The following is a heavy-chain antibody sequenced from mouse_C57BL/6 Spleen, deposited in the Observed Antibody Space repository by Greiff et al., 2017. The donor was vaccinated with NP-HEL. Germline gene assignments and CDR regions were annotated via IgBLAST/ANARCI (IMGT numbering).Heavy chain of an antibody. CDR2: IWTGGGT. D-gene: IGHD1-1*01. CDR1: GFSLTSYA. V-gene: IGHV2-9-1*01. CDR3: ARNWRVATNYYAMDY. J-gene: IGHJ4*01. Sequence: VKLVESGPGLVAPSQSLSITCTVSGFSLTSYAISWVRQPPGKGLEWLGVIWTGGGTNYNSALKSRLSISKDNSKSQVFLKMNSLQTYDTARYYCARNWRVATNYYAMDYWGQGTSVTVSS.